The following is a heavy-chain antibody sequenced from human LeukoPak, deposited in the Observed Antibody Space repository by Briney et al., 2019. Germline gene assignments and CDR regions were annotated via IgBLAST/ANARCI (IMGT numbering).Heavy chain of an antibody. D-gene: IGHD3-10*01. CDR2: IHNSGTT. CDR3: ARRYYYNLGSFPFDF. Sequence: SETLSLTCAVSGGPFSGYFWSWIRQPPGKGLEWIGEIHNSGTTNYNPSLNSRVTISEDTSENQIYLNLRSVTAADTAVYYCARRYYYNLGSFPFDFWGQGTLVTVSS. J-gene: IGHJ4*02. CDR1: GGPFSGYF. V-gene: IGHV4-34*01.